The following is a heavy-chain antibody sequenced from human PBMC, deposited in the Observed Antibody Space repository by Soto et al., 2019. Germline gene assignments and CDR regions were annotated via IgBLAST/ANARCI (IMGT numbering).Heavy chain of an antibody. CDR1: GYTFTNFG. J-gene: IGHJ4*02. Sequence: GASVKVSCKASGYTFTNFGISWVRQAPGQGLEWMGWISAYNGNTNYAQNFQGRVTMTTDTSTSTAYMELRSLRSEDTAVYYCARSPSWETTVTPYYFDYWGQGTLVTVSS. D-gene: IGHD4-4*01. CDR3: ARSPSWETTVTPYYFDY. V-gene: IGHV1-18*01. CDR2: ISAYNGNT.